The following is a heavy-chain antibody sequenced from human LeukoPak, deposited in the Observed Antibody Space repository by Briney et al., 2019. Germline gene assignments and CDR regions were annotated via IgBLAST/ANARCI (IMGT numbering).Heavy chain of an antibody. CDR2: IKQDGSEK. CDR3: ARGARLYSTLSDY. D-gene: IGHD6-13*01. V-gene: IGHV3-7*01. CDR1: GFTFSSYW. J-gene: IGHJ4*02. Sequence: GGSLRLSCAASGFTFSSYWMSWVRQAPGKGLEGVANIKQDGSEKYYVDSVKGRFTISRDNAKNSLYLQMNSLRAEDTAVYYCARGARLYSTLSDYWGQGPLVTVSS.